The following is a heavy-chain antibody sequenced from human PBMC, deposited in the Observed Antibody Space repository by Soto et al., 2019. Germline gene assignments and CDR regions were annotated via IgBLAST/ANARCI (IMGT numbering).Heavy chain of an antibody. V-gene: IGHV3-30*18. CDR3: AKMNGLQWELLHY. D-gene: IGHD1-26*01. Sequence: QVQLVESGGGVVQPGRSLRLSCAASGFTFSSYGMHWVRQAPGKGLEWVAVISYDGSNKYYADSVKGRFTISRDNSKNTLYLQMNSLRAEDTAVYYCAKMNGLQWELLHYWGQGSLVTVSS. CDR1: GFTFSSYG. J-gene: IGHJ4*02. CDR2: ISYDGSNK.